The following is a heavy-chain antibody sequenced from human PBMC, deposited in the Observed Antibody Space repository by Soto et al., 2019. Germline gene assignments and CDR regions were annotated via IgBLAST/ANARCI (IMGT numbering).Heavy chain of an antibody. J-gene: IGHJ4*02. V-gene: IGHV3-23*01. CDR1: GFTFSNYA. Sequence: EVQLLESGGGLVQPGGSLRLSCAASGFTFSNYAMSWVRQAPGKGLEWVSGISDSGGSTYYADSVKGRFTIARDNSKNKLYLQMNSLRVEDTALYYCAKDISSSSSWWGQGTLVTVSS. CDR3: AKDISSSSSW. CDR2: ISDSGGST. D-gene: IGHD6-6*01.